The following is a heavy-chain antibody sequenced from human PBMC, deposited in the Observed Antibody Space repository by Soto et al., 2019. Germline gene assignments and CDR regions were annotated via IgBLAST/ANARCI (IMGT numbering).Heavy chain of an antibody. V-gene: IGHV3-53*01. CDR1: GFSVSNNY. CDR3: ARGPYESSGYSFDY. Sequence: GGSLRLSCAASGFSVSNNYMSWVRQAPGRELEWVSVIYRSGSTYHADSVKGRFTISRDNSKNTVNLQMNSLRAEDTAVYYCARGPYESSGYSFDYWGQGTLVTVSS. CDR2: IYRSGST. J-gene: IGHJ4*02. D-gene: IGHD3-22*01.